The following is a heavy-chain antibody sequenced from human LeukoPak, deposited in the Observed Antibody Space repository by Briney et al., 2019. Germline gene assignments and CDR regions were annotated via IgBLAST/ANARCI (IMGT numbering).Heavy chain of an antibody. CDR1: GYSISIGYY. V-gene: IGHV4-38-2*02. J-gene: IGHJ4*02. Sequence: PSETLSLTCTVSGYSISIGYYWGWIRQPPGKGLEWIGSIYHSGSTYYNPSLKSRVTISVDTSKNQFSLKLSSVTAADTAVYYCARVGRLSSSSWYSPFDYWGQGTLITVSS. CDR2: IYHSGST. CDR3: ARVGRLSSSSWYSPFDY. D-gene: IGHD6-13*01.